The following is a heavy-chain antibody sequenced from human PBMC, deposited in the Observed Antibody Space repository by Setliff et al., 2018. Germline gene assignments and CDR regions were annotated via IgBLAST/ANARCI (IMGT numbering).Heavy chain of an antibody. D-gene: IGHD3-3*01. Sequence: PSETLSLTCTLSGGSISSSVYYWGWIRQPPGKGLEWIGSIYYSGSTYYNPSLKSRVTISLDTSKNQFSLSLTSVTAEDTAVYYCARMSGFQYIDVWDKGTTVTVSS. V-gene: IGHV4-39*07. CDR1: GGSISSSVYY. CDR3: ARMSGFQYIDV. J-gene: IGHJ6*03. CDR2: IYYSGST.